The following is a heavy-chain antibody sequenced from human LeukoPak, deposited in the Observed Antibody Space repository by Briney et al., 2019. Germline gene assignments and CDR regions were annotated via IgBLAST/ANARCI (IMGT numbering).Heavy chain of an antibody. CDR2: IYYSGSA. CDR3: ARERGGQRTGQFDQ. Sequence: PSETLSLTCAVSGDSIRSSYWCWIRQPPGGTLEWVGYIYYSGSANYNPSLKGRVSMSVDTSKNQLSLRLSSVTAADTAVYYCARERGGQRTGQFDQWGQGILVTVSS. J-gene: IGHJ4*02. V-gene: IGHV4-59*01. CDR1: GDSIRSSY. D-gene: IGHD1-1*01.